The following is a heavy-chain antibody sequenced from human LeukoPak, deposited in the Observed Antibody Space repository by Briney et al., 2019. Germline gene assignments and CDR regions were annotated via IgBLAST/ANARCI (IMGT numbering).Heavy chain of an antibody. CDR2: INPSSGDT. CDR1: GYTFTGYY. CDR3: ARVSVAGTPDRDYFDY. D-gene: IGHD6-19*01. V-gene: IGHV1-2*02. Sequence: GASVKVSCKASGYTFTGYYLHWVRQAPGQGLEWMGRINPSSGDTNYAQKSQGRVTMTRDTSISTAYLELSTLTSDDTDVYFCARVSVAGTPDRDYFDYWGQGTLVTVSS. J-gene: IGHJ4*02.